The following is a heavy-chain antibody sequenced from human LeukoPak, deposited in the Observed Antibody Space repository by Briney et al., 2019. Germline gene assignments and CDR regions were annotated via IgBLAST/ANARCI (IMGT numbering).Heavy chain of an antibody. J-gene: IGHJ4*02. CDR2: IIPIFGTA. Sequence: SVKVSCKASGGTFSSYAISWVRQAPGQGLEWMGGIIPIFGTANYTQKFQGRVTITADESTSTAYMELSSLRSEDTAVYYCARSYYDILGAFDYWGQGTLVTVSS. CDR1: GGTFSSYA. V-gene: IGHV1-69*01. D-gene: IGHD3-9*01. CDR3: ARSYYDILGAFDY.